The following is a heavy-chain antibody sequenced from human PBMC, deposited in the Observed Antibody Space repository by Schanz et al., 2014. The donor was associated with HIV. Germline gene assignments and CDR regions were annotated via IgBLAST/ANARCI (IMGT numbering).Heavy chain of an antibody. D-gene: IGHD1-7*01. CDR3: ARAGQLALEQGWGNYYYYYYYGMDV. CDR2: IWYDGSNK. V-gene: IGHV3-33*01. CDR1: GFTFSSYG. Sequence: VQLVESGGGVVQPGRSLRLSCAASGFTFSSYGMHWVRQAPGKGLEWVAVIWYDGSNKYYADSVKGRFTISRDNAQNSLYLQMNSLRAEDTAVYYCARAGQLALEQGWGNYYYYYYYGMDVWGQGTTVTVSS. J-gene: IGHJ6*02.